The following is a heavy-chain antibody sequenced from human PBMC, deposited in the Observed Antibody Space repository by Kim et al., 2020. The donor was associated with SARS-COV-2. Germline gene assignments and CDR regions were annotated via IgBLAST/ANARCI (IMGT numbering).Heavy chain of an antibody. CDR2: IYSDGNT. Sequence: GGSLRLSCAASGFTVSNNYMSWVRQAPGKGLVWVSVIYSDGNTYYTDSVKGRFIISRDNSKSTLSLQMNSLRVEDTAIYYCTRVGINPFDFWGQGTLVTVSS. D-gene: IGHD7-27*01. J-gene: IGHJ4*02. CDR3: TRVGINPFDF. CDR1: GFTVSNNY. V-gene: IGHV3-53*01.